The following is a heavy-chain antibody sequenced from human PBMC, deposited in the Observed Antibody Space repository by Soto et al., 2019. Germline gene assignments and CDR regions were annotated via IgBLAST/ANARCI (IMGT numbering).Heavy chain of an antibody. D-gene: IGHD2-2*01. CDR2: LSDNGGHT. J-gene: IGHJ6*02. CDR3: AKDSQSVSVSAARVYGMDV. Sequence: EVQLLESGGGLVQPGGSRRLSFAGSGFTFSSNALPWFRQAPGKGLEWFQPLSDNGGHTYYADSVKARFTVSRDNPKNTLYLQMHSLRAEDTAVYFCAKDSQSVSVSAARVYGMDVWGQGTTVTVS. V-gene: IGHV3-23*01. CDR1: GFTFSSNA.